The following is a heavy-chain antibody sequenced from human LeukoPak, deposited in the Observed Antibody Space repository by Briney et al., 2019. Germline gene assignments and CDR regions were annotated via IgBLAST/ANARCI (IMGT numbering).Heavy chain of an antibody. D-gene: IGHD2-21*01. CDR3: ARVVMKAFYYYYMDV. J-gene: IGHJ6*03. V-gene: IGHV1-8*01. Sequence: APVKVSCKASGYTFSDYDVNWVRQAPGQGLEWMGWMNPTSGDTGYAQKFQGRVTMTRSMSKNTAYMELSRLRSEDTAVYSCARVVMKAFYYYYMDVWGKGTTIIISS. CDR1: GYTFSDYD. CDR2: MNPTSGDT.